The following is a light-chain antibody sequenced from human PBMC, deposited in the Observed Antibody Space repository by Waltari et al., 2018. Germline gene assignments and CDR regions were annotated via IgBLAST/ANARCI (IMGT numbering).Light chain of an antibody. CDR1: SGHSSNV. V-gene: IGLV4-69*02. CDR2: VNSDGST. Sequence: QLVLTQSPSASASLGASVKLTCTLSSGHSSNVIAWHQQHPQKGPRYLMKVNSDGSTSKGDEIPDRFSGSSSGAERYLTISSLQSEDEADYYCQTGGHGTWVFGGGTKLTVL. CDR3: QTGGHGTWV. J-gene: IGLJ3*02.